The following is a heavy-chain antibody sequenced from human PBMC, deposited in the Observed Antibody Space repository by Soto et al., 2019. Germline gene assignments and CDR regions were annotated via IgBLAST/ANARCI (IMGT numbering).Heavy chain of an antibody. D-gene: IGHD6-13*01. V-gene: IGHV1-18*01. J-gene: IGHJ4*02. CDR2: ISASNGNT. CDR3: ARSGRSWNLREFDY. Sequence: ASVKVSFKASGYTFATYGFSWVRQAPGQGLEWMGWISASNGNTNYAQKLRGRVTMTTDTSTSTAYMELSSLRSDDTAVFYCARSGRSWNLREFDYWGQGTLVTVSS. CDR1: GYTFATYG.